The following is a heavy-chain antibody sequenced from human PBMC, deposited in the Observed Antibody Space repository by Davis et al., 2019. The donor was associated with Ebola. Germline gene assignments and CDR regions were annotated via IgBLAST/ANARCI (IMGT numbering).Heavy chain of an antibody. D-gene: IGHD2-21*02. V-gene: IGHV4-59*08. Sequence: SETLSLTCTVAGGSITSSFWSWVRQPPGEGLEWIGYIYYRGSPSYNPSFESRVAISVDTSKKQFSLRLRSVTAAATAVYYCVGTTLTADYYNYDGKDVWGQGTTVTVSS. J-gene: IGHJ6*02. CDR2: IYYRGSP. CDR1: GGSITSSF. CDR3: VGTTLTADYYNYDGKDV.